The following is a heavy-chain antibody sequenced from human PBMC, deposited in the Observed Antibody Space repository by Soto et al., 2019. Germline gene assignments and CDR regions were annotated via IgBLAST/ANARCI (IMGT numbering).Heavy chain of an antibody. Sequence: PGGSLRLSCAASGFTFSSYGMHWVRQAPGKGLEWVAVISYDGSNKYYADSVKGRFTISRDNSKNTLYLQMNSLRAEDTAVYYCAKEGYSRFYYYYYYMDVWGKGTTVTVSS. V-gene: IGHV3-30*18. CDR3: AKEGYSRFYYYYYYMDV. CDR1: GFTFSSYG. D-gene: IGHD4-4*01. J-gene: IGHJ6*03. CDR2: ISYDGSNK.